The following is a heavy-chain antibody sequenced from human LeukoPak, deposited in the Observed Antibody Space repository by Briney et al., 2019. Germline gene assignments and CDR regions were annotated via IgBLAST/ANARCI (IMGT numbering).Heavy chain of an antibody. CDR2: ISGSGGST. D-gene: IGHD2-2*01. Sequence: GGSLRLSCAASGFTFTSYAMNWVRQAPGKGLEWVSAISGSGGSTYYADSVKGRFTISRDNSKNTLSLQMNSLRAEDTAVYYCAKGTLGYCSCTGCGYMDVGGKGTTVTVS. CDR1: GFTFTSYA. CDR3: AKGTLGYCSCTGCGYMDV. V-gene: IGHV3-23*01. J-gene: IGHJ6*03.